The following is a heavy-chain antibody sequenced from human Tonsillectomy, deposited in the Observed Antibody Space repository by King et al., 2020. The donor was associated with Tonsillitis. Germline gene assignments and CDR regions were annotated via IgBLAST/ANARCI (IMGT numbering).Heavy chain of an antibody. Sequence: VQLVESGGGLVKPGGSLRLSCVASGFTFSDHYMSWIRQAPGRGLEWVSYISGGSSYTNYADSVKGRFSISRDNAKNSLYLQMNSLRAEDTAVYYCAGGGAVNFWSSSPFDCWGQGTLVTVSS. J-gene: IGHJ4*02. CDR1: GFTFSDHY. CDR3: AGGGAVNFWSSSPFDC. CDR2: ISGGSSYT. D-gene: IGHD3-3*01. V-gene: IGHV3-11*06.